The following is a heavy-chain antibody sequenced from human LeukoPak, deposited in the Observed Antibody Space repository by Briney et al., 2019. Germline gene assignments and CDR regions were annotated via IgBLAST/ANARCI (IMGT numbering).Heavy chain of an antibody. CDR1: GYSISSGYY. CDR3: ARARGYCSGGSCYSLYYYYYMDV. CDR2: IYYSGST. V-gene: IGHV4-38-2*02. Sequence: SETLSLTCTVSGYSISSGYYWGWIRQPPGKGLEWIGSIYYSGSTYYNPSLKSRVTISVDTSKNQFSLKLSSVTAADTAVYYCARARGYCSGGSCYSLYYYYYMDVWGKGTTVTVSS. J-gene: IGHJ6*03. D-gene: IGHD2-15*01.